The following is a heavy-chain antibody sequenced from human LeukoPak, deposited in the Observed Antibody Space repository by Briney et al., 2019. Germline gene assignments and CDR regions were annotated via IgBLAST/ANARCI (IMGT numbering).Heavy chain of an antibody. CDR3: ARGRGKYDY. CDR1: GGSISSSSYY. V-gene: IGHV4-39*07. CDR2: INHSGST. J-gene: IGHJ4*02. D-gene: IGHD4-23*01. Sequence: SETLSLTCTVSGGSISSSSYYWSWIRQPPGKGLEWIGEINHSGSTNYNPSLKSRVTISVDTSKNRFSLKLSSVTAADTAVYYCARGRGKYDYWGQGTLVTVSS.